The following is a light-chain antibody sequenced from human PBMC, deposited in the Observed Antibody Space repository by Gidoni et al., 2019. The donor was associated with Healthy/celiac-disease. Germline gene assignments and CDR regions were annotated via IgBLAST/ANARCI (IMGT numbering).Light chain of an antibody. Sequence: GDRVTITCRASQSISSYLNWYQQKPGKAPKLLIYAASSLQSGVPSRFSGSGSGTDFTLTISSLQPEDFATYYSQQSYSTPPITFGQGTRLEIK. CDR1: QSISSY. J-gene: IGKJ5*01. CDR3: QQSYSTPPIT. V-gene: IGKV1-39*01. CDR2: AAS.